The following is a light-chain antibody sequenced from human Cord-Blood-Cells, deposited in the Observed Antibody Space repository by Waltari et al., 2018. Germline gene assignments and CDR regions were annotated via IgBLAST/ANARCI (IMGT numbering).Light chain of an antibody. CDR1: QRISSY. J-gene: IGKJ4*02. CDR3: QQNYSTPLT. V-gene: IGKV1-39*01. CDR2: AAS. Sequence: DIQMTQSPSSLPASVGDRVTITCRASQRISSYLNWYQQKPGKAPKLLFYAASSFKSGVPSRFSGSGSGTDFTLTISSLQPEDFATYYCQQNYSTPLTFGGGTKVEIK.